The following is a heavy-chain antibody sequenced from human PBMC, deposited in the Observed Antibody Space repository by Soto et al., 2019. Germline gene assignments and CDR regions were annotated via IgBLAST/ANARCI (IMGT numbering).Heavy chain of an antibody. J-gene: IGHJ4*02. Sequence: GGSLRLSCAASGFTFSSYEMNWVRQAPGKGLEWVSYISSSGSTIYYADSVKGRFTISRDNSENTLYLQMYSLRADDTAIYYCAKNIGSSSGFDYWGQGTLVTVSS. CDR2: ISSSGSTI. CDR1: GFTFSSYE. V-gene: IGHV3-48*03. D-gene: IGHD6-6*01. CDR3: AKNIGSSSGFDY.